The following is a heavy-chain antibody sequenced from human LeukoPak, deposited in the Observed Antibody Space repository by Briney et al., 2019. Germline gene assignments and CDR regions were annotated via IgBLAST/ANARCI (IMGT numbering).Heavy chain of an antibody. V-gene: IGHV1-69*05. CDR3: ARVGTTVTTFKATDAFDI. Sequence: SVKVSCKASGGTFSSYAISWVRQAPGQGLEWMGGIIPIFGTANYAQKFQGRVTITTDESTSTAYMELSSLRSEDTAVYYCARVGTTVTTFKATDAFDIWDQGTMVTVSS. CDR1: GGTFSSYA. CDR2: IIPIFGTA. J-gene: IGHJ3*02. D-gene: IGHD4-17*01.